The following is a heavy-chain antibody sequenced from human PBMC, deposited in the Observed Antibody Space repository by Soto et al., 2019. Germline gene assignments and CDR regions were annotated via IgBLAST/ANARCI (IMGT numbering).Heavy chain of an antibody. D-gene: IGHD3-9*01. Sequence: QVQLQQWGAGLLKPSETLSLTCAVYGGSFSGYYWSWIRQPPGKGLEWIGEINHSGSTNYNPSLKRRVTISVATPKNQFSLKLSSVTAADTAVYYCAREKLRYWTGGLDYWGQGTLVTVSS. CDR3: AREKLRYWTGGLDY. CDR1: GGSFSGYY. J-gene: IGHJ4*02. V-gene: IGHV4-34*01. CDR2: INHSGST.